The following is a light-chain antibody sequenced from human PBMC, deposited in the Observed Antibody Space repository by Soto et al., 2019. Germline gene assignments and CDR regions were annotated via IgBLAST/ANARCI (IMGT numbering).Light chain of an antibody. Sequence: QSVLTQPPSVSGAPGQTITISCTGSSSNIGAGYDVHWYQQLPGRAPKLLIYGNNNRPSGVPDRFSGSKSGTSVSLAITGLRGEDEANYYCSSYTGTSTQVFGTGTKVTVL. CDR2: GNN. CDR1: SSNIGAGYD. J-gene: IGLJ1*01. CDR3: SSYTGTSTQV. V-gene: IGLV1-40*01.